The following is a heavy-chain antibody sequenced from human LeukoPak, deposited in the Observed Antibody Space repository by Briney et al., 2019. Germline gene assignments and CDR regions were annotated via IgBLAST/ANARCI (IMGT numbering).Heavy chain of an antibody. CDR1: GFTFSSYG. Sequence: GGSLRLSCAASGFTFSSYGMHWVRQAPGKGLEWVAVIWYDGSNKCYADSVKGRFTISRDNSKNTLYLQMNSLRAEDTAVYYCAKAGLSGGYVDYWGQGTLVTVSS. CDR3: AKAGLSGGYVDY. V-gene: IGHV3-30*02. D-gene: IGHD2-15*01. CDR2: IWYDGSNK. J-gene: IGHJ4*02.